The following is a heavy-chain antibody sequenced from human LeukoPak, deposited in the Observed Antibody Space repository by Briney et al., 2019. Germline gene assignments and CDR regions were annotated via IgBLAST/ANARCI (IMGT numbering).Heavy chain of an antibody. J-gene: IGHJ5*02. V-gene: IGHV4-59*08. CDR3: ARHVGTIAAAGTSWFDP. Sequence: SETLSLTCTVAGGSISSYYWSWIRQPPGKGLEGIGYIYYSGSTNYNPSLKSRVTISVDTSKNQFSLKLSSVTAADTAVYYCARHVGTIAAAGTSWFDPWGQGTLVTVSS. CDR1: GGSISSYY. D-gene: IGHD6-13*01. CDR2: IYYSGST.